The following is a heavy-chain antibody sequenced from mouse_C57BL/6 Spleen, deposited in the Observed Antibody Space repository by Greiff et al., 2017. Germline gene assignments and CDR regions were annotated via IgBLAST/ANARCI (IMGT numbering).Heavy chain of an antibody. CDR1: GFTFSSYG. J-gene: IGHJ3*01. CDR2: ISSGGSYT. Sequence: EVQGVESGGDLVKPGGSLKLSCAASGFTFSSYGMSWVRQTPDKRLEWVATISSGGSYTYYPDSVKGRFTISRDNAKNTLYLQMSSLKSEDTAMYYCARHLVSGTAWFAYWGQGTLVTVSA. D-gene: IGHD2-10*02. CDR3: ARHLVSGTAWFAY. V-gene: IGHV5-6*01.